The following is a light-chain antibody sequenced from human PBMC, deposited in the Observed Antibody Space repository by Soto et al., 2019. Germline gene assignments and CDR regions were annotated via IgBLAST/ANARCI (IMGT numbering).Light chain of an antibody. V-gene: IGKV3-20*01. CDR3: QQYSNWPPGT. Sequence: EIALTQSPGTLSLSPGERATLSCSASQSVSNNYLAWYQQKPGQAPRLLIYGASNRATGIPDRFSGSGSGTEFTLTISSLQSEDFAVYYCQQYSNWPPGTFGQGTKVDI. CDR2: GAS. CDR1: QSVSNNY. J-gene: IGKJ1*01.